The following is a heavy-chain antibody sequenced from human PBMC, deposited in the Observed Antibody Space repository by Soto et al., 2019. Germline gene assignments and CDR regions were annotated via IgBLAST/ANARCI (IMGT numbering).Heavy chain of an antibody. CDR1: GFTFSSYA. J-gene: IGHJ6*03. V-gene: IGHV3-23*01. Sequence: GESLKISCAASGFTFSSYAMSWVRQAPGKGLEWVSAISGSGGSTYYADSVKGRFTISRDNSKNTLYLQMNSLRAEDTAVYYCAKYYDFWSGYNRGRSHYYYYYMDVWGKGTTVTVSS. D-gene: IGHD3-3*01. CDR3: AKYYDFWSGYNRGRSHYYYYYMDV. CDR2: ISGSGGST.